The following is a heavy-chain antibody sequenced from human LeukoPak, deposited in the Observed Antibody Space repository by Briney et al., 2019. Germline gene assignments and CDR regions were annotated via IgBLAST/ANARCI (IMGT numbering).Heavy chain of an antibody. J-gene: IGHJ6*04. CDR1: DGSISSYY. V-gene: IGHV4-59*08. Sequence: PSETLSLTCTVSDGSISSYYWSWIRQPPGKGLEWIGYIYYDGSTNYNPSLNSRVTISLDMSKSQFSLKVSSVTAADTAVYYCARHVLFYSFYCIDVWGKGTTVTVTS. CDR2: IYYDGST. D-gene: IGHD3-10*01. CDR3: ARHVLFYSFYCIDV.